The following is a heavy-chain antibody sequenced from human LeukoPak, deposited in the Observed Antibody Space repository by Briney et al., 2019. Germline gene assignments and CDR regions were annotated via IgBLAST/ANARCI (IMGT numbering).Heavy chain of an antibody. V-gene: IGHV1-24*01. CDR3: RCSIAVASFVDF. CDR1: GYTLTELS. D-gene: IGHD6-19*01. J-gene: IGHJ4*02. CDR2: FDPEDGET. Sequence: ASVKVSCKVSGYTLTELSMHWVRQAPGKGLEWMGGFDPEDGETIYAQKFQGRVTMTEETSTDTAYMELSSLRSEDTAVYYCRCSIAVASFVDFWGQGTLVTVSS.